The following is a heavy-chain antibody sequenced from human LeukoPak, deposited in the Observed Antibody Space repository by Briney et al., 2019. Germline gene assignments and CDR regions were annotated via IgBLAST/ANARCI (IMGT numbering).Heavy chain of an antibody. CDR1: GGSISTYY. V-gene: IGHV4-4*07. J-gene: IGHJ4*01. Sequence: PSETLSLTCSVSGGSISTYYWSWIRLPAGKGLEWIAQIHTSGSTNFNPSLKSRVSISVDTPNNQFSLMISSVTAADTAIYYCAGRGLSTGWTFDYWGHGTLVTVSS. D-gene: IGHD6-19*01. CDR3: AGRGLSTGWTFDY. CDR2: IHTSGST.